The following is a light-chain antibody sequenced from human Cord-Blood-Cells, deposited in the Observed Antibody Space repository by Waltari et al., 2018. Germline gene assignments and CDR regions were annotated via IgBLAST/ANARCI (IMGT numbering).Light chain of an antibody. V-gene: IGLV3-21*04. CDR3: QVWDSSSDQEV. Sequence: SYVLTQPTSVSVAPGKPARITCGGHNIGSKSVHWYQQKPGQAPVMVIYYDSDRTSGIPERFSGSNSGNTATLTISRVEAGDEADYYCQVWDSSSDQEVFGGGTKLTVL. CDR1: NIGSKS. CDR2: YDS. J-gene: IGLJ2*01.